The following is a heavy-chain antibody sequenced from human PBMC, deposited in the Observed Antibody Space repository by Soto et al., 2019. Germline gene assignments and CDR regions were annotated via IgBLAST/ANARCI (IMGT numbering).Heavy chain of an antibody. D-gene: IGHD1-1*01. Sequence: QLQLQESGSGQVKPSQTLSLTCAVSGGSISSGGYSWSWIRQPPGKGLEWIGYIYHSGSTYYNPSLKSRVTISVDRSKNQFSLKLSSVTAADTAVYYCALTSYYYYGMDVWGQGTTVTVSS. CDR3: ALTSYYYYGMDV. V-gene: IGHV4-30-2*01. J-gene: IGHJ6*02. CDR2: IYHSGST. CDR1: GGSISSGGYS.